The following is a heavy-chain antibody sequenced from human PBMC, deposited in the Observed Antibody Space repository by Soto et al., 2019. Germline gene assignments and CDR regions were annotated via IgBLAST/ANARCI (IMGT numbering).Heavy chain of an antibody. Sequence: VSLNCPVSADSITSGGYSWTWIRQPPGKGLEWIGYIYHSGTTNYNPSLKSRVTLSVDRSKNQFSLNLKSVTAADTAVYYCARERTAVTATRDWFDPWGQG. CDR3: ARERTAVTATRDWFDP. D-gene: IGHD4-17*01. J-gene: IGHJ5*02. CDR1: ADSITSGGYS. CDR2: IYHSGTT. V-gene: IGHV4-30-2*01.